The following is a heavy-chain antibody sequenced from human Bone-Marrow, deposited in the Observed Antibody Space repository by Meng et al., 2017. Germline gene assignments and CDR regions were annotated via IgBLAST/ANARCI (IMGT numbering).Heavy chain of an antibody. D-gene: IGHD3-22*01. CDR1: GFTFSDYY. CDR3: ARDQHRGYYDSSGYYSDAFDI. V-gene: IGHV3-11*04. J-gene: IGHJ3*02. Sequence: GGSLRLSCAASGFTFSDYYMSWIRQAPGKGLEWVSYISSSGSTIYYADSVKGRFTISRNNAKNSLYLQMNSLRAEDTAVHYCARDQHRGYYDSSGYYSDAFDIWGQGTMVTVSS. CDR2: ISSSGSTI.